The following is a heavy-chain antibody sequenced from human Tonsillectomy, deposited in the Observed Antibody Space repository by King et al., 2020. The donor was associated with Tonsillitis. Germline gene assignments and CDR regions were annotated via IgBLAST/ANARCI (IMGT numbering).Heavy chain of an antibody. CDR2: ISVSGDSA. V-gene: IGHV3-23*04. J-gene: IGHJ3*02. CDR3: AKDAPYGYLDAFDM. CDR1: GFTFSSYA. D-gene: IGHD5-18*01. Sequence: VQLVESGGGLVQPGGSLRLSCAASGFTFSSYAMSWVRQAPGEGLEWVSTISVSGDSAYFADSVQGRFTISRDNSKNTLYLQMYSLRAEDTAVYYCAKDAPYGYLDAFDMWGQGTMVTVSS.